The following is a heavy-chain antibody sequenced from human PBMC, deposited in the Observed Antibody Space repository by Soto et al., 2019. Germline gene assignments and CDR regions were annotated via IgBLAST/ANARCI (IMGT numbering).Heavy chain of an antibody. CDR3: ARAVEMATITYYYYHGMDV. CDR1: GFTFSTYG. V-gene: IGHV3-33*01. J-gene: IGHJ6*02. CDR2: IWYDGNNK. Sequence: QVQLVESGGGVLQPGRSLRLSCAASGFTFSTYGMHWVRQAPGKGLEWVAIIWYDGNNKFYADSVKGRFTISRDNSKNTLYLQMHSLRVEDTAVYYCARAVEMATITYYYYHGMDVWGQGTRVTVSS. D-gene: IGHD5-12*01.